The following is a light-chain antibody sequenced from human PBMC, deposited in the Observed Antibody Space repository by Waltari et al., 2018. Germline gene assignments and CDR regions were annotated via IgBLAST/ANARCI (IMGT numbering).Light chain of an antibody. Sequence: QSALTQPASVSGSPGPSIPLSCPGTNRAIGKYDLVPWYQHHPGKAPKLLIYEVTQRPSGVSNHFSGSKSGNTASLTISGLQPEDEANYYCCSFTDTSIWVFGGGTKLTVL. V-gene: IGLV2-23*02. CDR2: EVT. CDR1: NRAIGKYDL. J-gene: IGLJ3*02. CDR3: CSFTDTSIWV.